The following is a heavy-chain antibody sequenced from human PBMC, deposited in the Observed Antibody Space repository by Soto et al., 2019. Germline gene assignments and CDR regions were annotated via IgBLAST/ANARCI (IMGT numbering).Heavy chain of an antibody. J-gene: IGHJ6*03. V-gene: IGHV3-30-3*01. D-gene: IGHD2-2*01. CDR3: ARGHCRSTSCPYYMDV. CDR1: GFTFSSYA. Sequence: PGGSLRLSCAASGFTFSSYAMHWVRQAPGKGLEWVAVISYDGSNKYYADSVKGRFTISRDNSKNTLYLQMNSLRAEDTAVYYCARGHCRSTSCPYYMDVWVKGTTVTVSS. CDR2: ISYDGSNK.